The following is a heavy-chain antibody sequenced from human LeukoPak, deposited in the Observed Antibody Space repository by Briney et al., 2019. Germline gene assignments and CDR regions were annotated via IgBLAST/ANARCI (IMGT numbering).Heavy chain of an antibody. V-gene: IGHV3-23*01. CDR3: AKREPSGKHFDY. Sequence: GGSLRLSCAASGFTFSSYAMSWVRQAPGKGLEWVSTISSSGGSTYYADSVKGRFTISRDNSKNTLYLQMNSLRAEDTAVYYCAKREPSGKHFDYWGQGTLVTVSS. CDR2: ISSSGGST. J-gene: IGHJ4*02. D-gene: IGHD1-26*01. CDR1: GFTFSSYA.